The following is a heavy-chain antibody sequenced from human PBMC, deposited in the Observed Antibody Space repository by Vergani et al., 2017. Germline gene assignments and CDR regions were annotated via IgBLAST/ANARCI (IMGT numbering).Heavy chain of an antibody. V-gene: IGHV7-4-1*02. Sequence: QVLLVQSGPELKKPGASVKVSCRTSGYTFTSSPINWVRQAPGQGLEWMGWINTHTGNPAFGQGFTGRFGLSLDTSVRTAYLEISSLKAEDTAVYYCVTHMVRGNTGLFWGQGTLVTVSS. CDR3: VTHMVRGNTGLF. CDR1: GYTFTSSP. CDR2: INTHTGNP. D-gene: IGHD3-10*01. J-gene: IGHJ4*02.